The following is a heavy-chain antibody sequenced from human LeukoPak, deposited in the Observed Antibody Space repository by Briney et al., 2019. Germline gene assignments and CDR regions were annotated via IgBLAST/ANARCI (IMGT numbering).Heavy chain of an antibody. CDR1: GGTFSSYA. CDR2: IIPIFGTA. D-gene: IGHD6-19*01. J-gene: IGHJ4*02. Sequence: SVKVSCKASGGTFSSYAISWVRQAPGQGLEWMGGIIPIFGTANYAQKFQGRVTITADESTSTAYMELSSLRAEDTAMYYCVKDRHYSSSIMGIWGQGTLVTVSS. V-gene: IGHV1-69*13. CDR3: VKDRHYSSSIMGI.